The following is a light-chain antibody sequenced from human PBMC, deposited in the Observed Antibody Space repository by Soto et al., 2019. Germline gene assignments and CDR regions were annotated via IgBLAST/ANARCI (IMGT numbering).Light chain of an antibody. Sequence: IVLTQSPATLSLSPGERATLSCRASQSVFTSLAWFQQKPGQAPKLVISDTSNRGTGIPARFSGSGSGTDFTLTISSLEPEDFAVYYCQQRNSWPLTFGRGTKVEIK. CDR1: QSVFTS. CDR3: QQRNSWPLT. V-gene: IGKV3-11*01. J-gene: IGKJ4*01. CDR2: DTS.